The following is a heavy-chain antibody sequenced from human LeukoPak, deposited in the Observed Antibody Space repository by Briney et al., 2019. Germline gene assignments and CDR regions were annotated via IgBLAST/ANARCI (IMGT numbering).Heavy chain of an antibody. J-gene: IGHJ4*02. Sequence: GGSLRLSCAASGFTFSTYTMNWVRQAPGKGLEWVSYINTKSKTIYYADSVKGRFTISRDNAKNSLYLQMNSLRAEDTALYYCVRDRNGGFDYWGQGTLVTVSS. CDR3: VRDRNGGFDY. CDR1: GFTFSTYT. CDR2: INTKSKTI. V-gene: IGHV3-48*01. D-gene: IGHD7-27*01.